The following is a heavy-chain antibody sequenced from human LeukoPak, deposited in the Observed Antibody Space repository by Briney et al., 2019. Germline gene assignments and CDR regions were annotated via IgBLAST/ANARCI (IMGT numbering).Heavy chain of an antibody. J-gene: IGHJ6*03. CDR1: GFTFSSYA. D-gene: IGHD5-18*01. CDR3: ARDSPSVDTAMVWYYYYYYMDV. Sequence: PGGSLRLSCAASGFTFSSYAMHWVRQAPGKGLEWVAVISFDGSNKYYADSVKGRFTISRDNSKNTLYLQMNSLRAEDTAVYYCARDSPSVDTAMVWYYYYYYMDVWGKGTTVTVSS. V-gene: IGHV3-30*04. CDR2: ISFDGSNK.